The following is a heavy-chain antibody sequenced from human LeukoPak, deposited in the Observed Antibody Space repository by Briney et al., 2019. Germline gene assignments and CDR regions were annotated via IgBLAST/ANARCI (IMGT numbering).Heavy chain of an antibody. CDR2: INHSGST. CDR3: ARRRLIYSYGQVVPCYMDV. J-gene: IGHJ6*03. V-gene: IGHV4-34*01. Sequence: SETLSLTCAVYGGSFSGYYWSWIRQPPGKGLEWIGEINHSGSTNYNPSLKSRVTISVDTSKNQFSLKLSSVTAADTAVYYCARRRLIYSYGQVVPCYMDVWGKGTTVTVSS. D-gene: IGHD5-18*01. CDR1: GGSFSGYY.